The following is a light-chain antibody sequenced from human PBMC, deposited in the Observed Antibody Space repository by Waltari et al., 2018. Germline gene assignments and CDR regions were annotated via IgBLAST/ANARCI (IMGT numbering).Light chain of an antibody. CDR2: EAS. Sequence: DIQMTQSPSSLSASVGDRVTITCQASQDISTYLNWYQQKPGKAPKLLIHEASKLETGVPSRFSGSGSGTDFTFPINSLQPEDSATYYCQQYENVPPVTFGPGTKVDV. J-gene: IGKJ3*01. V-gene: IGKV1-33*01. CDR3: QQYENVPPVT. CDR1: QDISTY.